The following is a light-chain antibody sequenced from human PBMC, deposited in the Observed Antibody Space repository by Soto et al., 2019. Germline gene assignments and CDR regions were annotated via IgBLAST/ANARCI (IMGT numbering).Light chain of an antibody. V-gene: IGLV2-14*01. Sequence: QSALTQPASVSGSPGQSITISCTGTSSDTAGYNYVSWYQQHPGKAPKLMIYEVSNRPSGVSNRFSASKSGNTASLTISGLQAEDEADYYCSSYTSTSTYVFGTGTK. CDR1: SSDTAGYNY. CDR2: EVS. J-gene: IGLJ1*01. CDR3: SSYTSTSTYV.